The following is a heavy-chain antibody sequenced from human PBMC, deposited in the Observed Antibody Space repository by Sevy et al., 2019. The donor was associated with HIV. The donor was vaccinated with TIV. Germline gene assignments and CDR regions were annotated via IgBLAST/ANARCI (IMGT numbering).Heavy chain of an antibody. CDR2: IRSKPDGGTT. Sequence: GGSLRLSCAASGFTFNHAWMSWVRQAPGKGLEWVGRIRSKPDGGTTDFAAPVKGRFTMSRDDSKYTLYPQMNSLKSEDTAMYYCATASGTYWGQGTLVTVSS. D-gene: IGHD1-1*01. CDR3: ATASGTY. J-gene: IGHJ4*02. CDR1: GFTFNHAW. V-gene: IGHV3-15*01.